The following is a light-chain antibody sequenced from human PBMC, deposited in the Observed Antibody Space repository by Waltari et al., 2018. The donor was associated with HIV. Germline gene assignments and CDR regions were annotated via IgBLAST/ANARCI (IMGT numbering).Light chain of an antibody. J-gene: IGLJ2*01. V-gene: IGLV3-21*01. CDR2: ENH. CDR1: DTMTKS. CDR3: QVWDATSHVRI. Sequence: SYALTQIPSLSVVPGEPAEITCGADDTMTKSGHWYRHKAGQAPVLVIYENHRQPSGIPDRISGSKSGTKATLSITSVEAGDEADYFCQVWDATSHVRIFGGGTKLAVL.